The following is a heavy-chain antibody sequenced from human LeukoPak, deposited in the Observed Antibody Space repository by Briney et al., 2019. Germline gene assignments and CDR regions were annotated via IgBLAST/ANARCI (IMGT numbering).Heavy chain of an antibody. Sequence: GGSLRLSCAASGFTFSSYGMNWVRQAPGKGREWVSSISSTSSNTYYADSVKGRFTISRDNGKNSLYLQMNSLRAEDTALYYCARVGYSSSWRERYKYYLDYWGQGTLVTVSS. CDR1: GFTFSSYG. CDR2: ISSTSSNT. CDR3: ARVGYSSSWRERYKYYLDY. J-gene: IGHJ4*02. V-gene: IGHV3-21*01. D-gene: IGHD6-13*01.